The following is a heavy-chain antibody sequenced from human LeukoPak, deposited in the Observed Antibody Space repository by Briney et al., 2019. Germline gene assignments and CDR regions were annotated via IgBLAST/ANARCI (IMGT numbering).Heavy chain of an antibody. D-gene: IGHD1-26*01. CDR3: ARSPFGAGVGATSWYFDL. CDR2: IYSSANR. V-gene: IGHV4-4*09. CDR1: GASITSYY. Sequence: SETLSLTCTVSGASITSYYWTWLRQPPGKGLEWIGYIYSSANRDLNPSLKSRVTISVAASKSQVSLKLFSVTASDTALYYCARSPFGAGVGATSWYFDLWGRGTLVTVSS. J-gene: IGHJ2*01.